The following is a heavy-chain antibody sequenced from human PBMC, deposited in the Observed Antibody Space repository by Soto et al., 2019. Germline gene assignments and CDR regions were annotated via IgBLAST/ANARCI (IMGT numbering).Heavy chain of an antibody. CDR3: ARSDWYYGYYYGMAV. D-gene: IGHD6-19*01. CDR2: MNPNSGNT. V-gene: IGHV1-8*01. J-gene: IGHJ6*02. CDR1: GYTFTSYD. Sequence: QVQLVQSGAEVKKPGASVKVSCKASGYTFTSYDINWVRQATGQGLEWMGWMNPNSGNTGNAQKFQARVTMTRNPSISTAYMELSSLRSADTAVYYCARSDWYYGYYYGMAVWGHGPTVTVSS.